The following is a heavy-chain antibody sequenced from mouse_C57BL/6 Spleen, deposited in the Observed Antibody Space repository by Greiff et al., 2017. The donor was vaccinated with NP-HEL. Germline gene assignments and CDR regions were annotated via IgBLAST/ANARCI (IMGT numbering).Heavy chain of an antibody. CDR1: GFNFKDYY. V-gene: IGHV14-2*01. D-gene: IGHD1-1*02. CDR2: IDPGDGET. Sequence: VQLQQSGAELVKPGASVKLSCTASGFNFKDYYMHWVKQRPEQGLEWIGRIDPGDGETKYTAKFQGKATMTADTSSSTAYLQLSSLTSEDAADYYCASCGSYAWFAYWGQGTLVTVSA. J-gene: IGHJ3*01. CDR3: ASCGSYAWFAY.